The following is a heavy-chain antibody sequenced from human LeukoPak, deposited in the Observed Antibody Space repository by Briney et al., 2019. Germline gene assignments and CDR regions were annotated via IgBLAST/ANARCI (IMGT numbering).Heavy chain of an antibody. CDR2: IRYDGSNK. CDR1: GFTFSSYG. J-gene: IGHJ3*02. Sequence: GGSLRLSCAASGFTFSSYGMHWVRQAPGKGLEWVAFIRYDGSNKYYADSVKGRFTISRDNSKNTLYLQMNSLRAEDTAVYYCAKDLGVVGEHDAFDIWGQGTMVTVSS. D-gene: IGHD2-21*01. V-gene: IGHV3-30*02. CDR3: AKDLGVVGEHDAFDI.